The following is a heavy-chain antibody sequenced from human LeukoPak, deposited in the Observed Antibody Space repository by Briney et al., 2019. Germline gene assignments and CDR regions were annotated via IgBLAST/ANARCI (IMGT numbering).Heavy chain of an antibody. V-gene: IGHV1-8*01. CDR3: ARGLRDGLTGNDVLDV. Sequence: ASVKVSCKASGSNFKSYDINWVRQAAGQGLEWMGWMNPHGDYTGYSQKFQDRVTMTSDSSTTTAFMELSSLTSEDTALYYCARGLRDGLTGNDVLDVWGLGTMVIVTS. CDR2: MNPHGDYT. CDR1: GSNFKSYD. J-gene: IGHJ3*01. D-gene: IGHD3-9*01.